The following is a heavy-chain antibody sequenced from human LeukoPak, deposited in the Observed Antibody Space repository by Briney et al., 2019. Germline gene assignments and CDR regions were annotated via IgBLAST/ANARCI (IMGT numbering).Heavy chain of an antibody. Sequence: PGGSLRLSCAASGFTFDDYAMHWVRQAPGRGLEWVSGISWNSGSIGYADSVKGRFTISRDNAKNSLYLQMNSLRAEDMALYYCAKGGQTYVGAFDIWGQGTMVTVSS. J-gene: IGHJ3*02. CDR1: GFTFDDYA. CDR3: AKGGQTYVGAFDI. CDR2: ISWNSGSI. D-gene: IGHD3-16*01. V-gene: IGHV3-9*03.